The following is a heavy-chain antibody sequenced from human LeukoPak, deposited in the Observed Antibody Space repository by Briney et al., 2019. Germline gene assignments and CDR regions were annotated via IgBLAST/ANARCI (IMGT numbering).Heavy chain of an antibody. Sequence: GGSLRLSCAASGFSVRTNYMSWVRQAPGKGLEWVSVIYSGGTTRYADSVKGRFTISRDNSKNTLFLQMNSLRAEDTAVYHCVRDVPHNYYYDSSGYYGDAFDIWGQGTLVSVSS. D-gene: IGHD3-22*01. CDR1: GFSVRTNY. J-gene: IGHJ3*02. CDR2: IYSGGTT. CDR3: VRDVPHNYYYDSSGYYGDAFDI. V-gene: IGHV3-53*01.